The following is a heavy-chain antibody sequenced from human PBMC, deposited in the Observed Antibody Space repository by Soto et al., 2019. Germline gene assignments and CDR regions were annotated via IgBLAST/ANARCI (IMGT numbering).Heavy chain of an antibody. D-gene: IGHD3-16*01. Sequence: GGSLRLSCAASGFTFSSYAMNWVRQAPGKGLEWVAVISYDGSNKYYADSVKGRFTISRDNSKNTLYLQMNSLRAEDTAVYYCARANGGGNWFDPWGQGTLVTVSS. CDR2: ISYDGSNK. CDR1: GFTFSSYA. V-gene: IGHV3-30-3*01. CDR3: ARANGGGNWFDP. J-gene: IGHJ5*02.